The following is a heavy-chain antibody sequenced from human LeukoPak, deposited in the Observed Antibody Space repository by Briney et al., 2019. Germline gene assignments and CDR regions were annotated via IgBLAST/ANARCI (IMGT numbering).Heavy chain of an antibody. CDR1: GFTFSDYA. CDR3: AKGLTEQIWDTVMAQ. Sequence: GGSLRLSCAASGFTFSDYAMSWVRQGPGTGLEWVSAIGGGGRTTYYADSVKGRFTISRDNSKNTLYLQMNSLRAEDTAVYYCAKGLTEQIWDTVMAQWGQGTLVTVSS. D-gene: IGHD4-11*01. V-gene: IGHV3-23*01. J-gene: IGHJ4*02. CDR2: IGGGGRTT.